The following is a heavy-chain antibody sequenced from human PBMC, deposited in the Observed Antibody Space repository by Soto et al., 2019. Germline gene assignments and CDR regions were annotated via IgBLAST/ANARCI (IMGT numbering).Heavy chain of an antibody. CDR3: AKDRTGWYHFDY. J-gene: IGHJ4*02. D-gene: IGHD6-19*01. CDR1: GFTFSSYA. CDR2: IYSGGST. V-gene: IGHV3-23*01. Sequence: GGSLRLSCAASGFTFSSYAMSWVRQAPGEGLEWVSVIYSGGSTYYADSVKGRSTISRDNSKNTLYLQMNSLRAEDTAVYYCAKDRTGWYHFDYWGQGTLVTVSS.